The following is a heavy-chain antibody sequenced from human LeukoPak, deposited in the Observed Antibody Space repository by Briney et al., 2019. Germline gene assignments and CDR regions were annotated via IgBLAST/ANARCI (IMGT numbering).Heavy chain of an antibody. D-gene: IGHD3-22*01. CDR1: GFTFSSYG. V-gene: IGHV3-30*18. Sequence: GGSLRVSCAASGFTFSSYGMHWVRQAPGKGLEWVAVISYDGSDKYYADSVKGRFTISRDNSKNTLYLQMNSLRAEDTAVYYCAKDFTMSLDAFDIWGQGTMVTVSS. CDR3: AKDFTMSLDAFDI. CDR2: ISYDGSDK. J-gene: IGHJ3*02.